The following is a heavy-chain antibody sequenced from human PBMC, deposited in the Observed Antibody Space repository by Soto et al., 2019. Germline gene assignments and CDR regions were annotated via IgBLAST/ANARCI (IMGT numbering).Heavy chain of an antibody. CDR2: ISAYNGNT. D-gene: IGHD2-2*01. J-gene: IGHJ4*02. V-gene: IGHV1-18*01. CDR1: GYTFTSYG. CDR3: TDCSSTSCYGTHN. Sequence: SVKVSCKASGYTFTSYGISWVRQAPGQGLEWMGWISAYNGNTNYAQKLQGRVTMTTDTSTSTAYMELRSLRSDDTAVYYCTDCSSTSCYGTHNWGQGTLVTVSS.